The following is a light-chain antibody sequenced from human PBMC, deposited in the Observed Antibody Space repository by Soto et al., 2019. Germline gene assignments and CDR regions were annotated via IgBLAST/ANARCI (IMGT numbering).Light chain of an antibody. CDR2: DVS. Sequence: QSALTQPASVSGSPGQSITISCTGTSSDVGGYNFVSWYQHNPGKAPKRMIYDVSNRPSGISNRFSGSKSGNTASLTISGLQAEDEADYYCSSYTISGTLHVVFGGGTNLTVL. J-gene: IGLJ2*01. V-gene: IGLV2-14*03. CDR1: SSDVGGYNF. CDR3: SSYTISGTLHVV.